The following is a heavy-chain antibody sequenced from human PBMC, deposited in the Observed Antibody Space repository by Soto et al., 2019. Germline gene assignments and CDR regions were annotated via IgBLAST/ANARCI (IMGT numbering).Heavy chain of an antibody. CDR3: ARDLMTYYYGSGRPDWFDP. Sequence: EVQLVESGGGLVQPGGSLRLSCAASGFIFSSYWMSWVRQAPGKGLEWVANIKQDGSEKYYVDSVKGRFTISRDNAHNSLYLLMNSLRADDTAVYYCARDLMTYYYGSGRPDWFDPWGQGTLVTGSS. D-gene: IGHD3-10*01. J-gene: IGHJ5*02. CDR1: GFIFSSYW. V-gene: IGHV3-7*01. CDR2: IKQDGSEK.